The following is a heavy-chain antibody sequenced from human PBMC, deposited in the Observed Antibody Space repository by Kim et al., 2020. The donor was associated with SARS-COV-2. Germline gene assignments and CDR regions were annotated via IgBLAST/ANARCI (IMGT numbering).Heavy chain of an antibody. CDR1: GFTFSTYW. CDR3: AKSIAVTGTGRFDP. V-gene: IGHV3-74*01. Sequence: GGSLRLSCAASGFTFSTYWMHWVRQAPGKGLVWVSRINSDGSTINYADSVKGRFTISRDNAKNTLYLQMNSLRVEDTAVYYCAKSIAVTGTGRFDPWGQGTLVTVSS. J-gene: IGHJ5*02. D-gene: IGHD6-19*01. CDR2: INSDGSTI.